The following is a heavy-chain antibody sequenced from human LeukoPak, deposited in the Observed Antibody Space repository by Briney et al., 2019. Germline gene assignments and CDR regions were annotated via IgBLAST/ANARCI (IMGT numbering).Heavy chain of an antibody. Sequence: PGRSQRLSCAASGFTFSSYGMHWVRQAPGKGLEWVAVISYDGSNKYYADSVKGRFTISRDNSKNTLYLQMNSLRAEDTAVYYCAKAKWELPDYFDYWGQGTLVTVSS. CDR3: AKAKWELPDYFDY. V-gene: IGHV3-30*18. CDR1: GFTFSSYG. J-gene: IGHJ4*02. CDR2: ISYDGSNK. D-gene: IGHD1-26*01.